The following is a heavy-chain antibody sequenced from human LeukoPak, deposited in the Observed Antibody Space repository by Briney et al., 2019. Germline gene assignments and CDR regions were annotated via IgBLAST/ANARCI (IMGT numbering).Heavy chain of an antibody. CDR1: GGSISSGDYY. J-gene: IGHJ5*02. Sequence: PSETLSLTCTVSGGSISSGDYYWSWIRQPPGKGLEWIGYIYYSGSTYYNPSLKSRVTISVDTSKNQFSLKLSSVTAADTAVYHCARDSDYYDSSGLSGNWFDPWGQGTLVTVSS. D-gene: IGHD3-22*01. CDR3: ARDSDYYDSSGLSGNWFDP. V-gene: IGHV4-30-4*01. CDR2: IYYSGST.